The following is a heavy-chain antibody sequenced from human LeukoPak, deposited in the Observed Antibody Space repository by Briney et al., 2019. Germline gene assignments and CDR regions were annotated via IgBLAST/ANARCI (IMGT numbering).Heavy chain of an antibody. D-gene: IGHD6-13*01. CDR3: ARRGAAGRQRGFDY. CDR1: GGSISRSY. Sequence: PSETLSLTCTVSGGSISRSYWNWIRQPPGKGLEWIGYIYYSGSTNYNPSLKSRVTISVDTSKNQFSLKLSSVTAADTAVYYCARRGAAGRQRGFDYWGQGTLVTVSS. J-gene: IGHJ4*02. V-gene: IGHV4-59*08. CDR2: IYYSGST.